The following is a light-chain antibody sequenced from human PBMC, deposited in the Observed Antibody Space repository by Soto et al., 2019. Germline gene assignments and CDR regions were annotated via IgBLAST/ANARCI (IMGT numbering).Light chain of an antibody. CDR1: SSNIGNNY. J-gene: IGLJ1*01. V-gene: IGLV1-51*02. Sequence: QSVLTQPPSVSAAPGQKVTISCSGSSSNIGNNYVSWYQQLPGTAPKLLIFENNNRPSGIPDRFSDSKSGTSATLAITGLQTGDAADYYCGTWDNSLSLPYVFGTGTKLTVL. CDR3: GTWDNSLSLPYV. CDR2: ENN.